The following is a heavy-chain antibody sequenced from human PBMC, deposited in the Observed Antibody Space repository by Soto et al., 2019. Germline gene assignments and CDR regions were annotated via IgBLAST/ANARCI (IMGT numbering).Heavy chain of an antibody. J-gene: IGHJ4*02. V-gene: IGHV3-23*01. CDR2: IDSSGVNT. Sequence: GGSLRLSCAASRYTFKSHGLSWVRQAPGKGLEWVSTIDSSGVNTHYADSVKGRFTISRDNSRNTLHLQMHDLRADDTALYYCVSWVSANFDYWGKGTGVTVS. CDR3: VSWVSANFDY. CDR1: RYTFKSHG. D-gene: IGHD3-16*01.